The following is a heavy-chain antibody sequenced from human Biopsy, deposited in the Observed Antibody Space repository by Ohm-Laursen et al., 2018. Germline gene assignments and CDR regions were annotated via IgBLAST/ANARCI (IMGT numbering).Heavy chain of an antibody. CDR2: INPKSGVA. Sequence: ASVKASCKASEYSVTDYFIHWVRHAPGQGFEWIGWINPKSGVANHAQNFQGRVSMTRDTSIHTVYLELSSLRSDDTAVYYCARDMTVAARPYYYSGVDVWGPGTRVTVSS. CDR1: EYSVTDYF. J-gene: IGHJ6*02. D-gene: IGHD4-23*01. CDR3: ARDMTVAARPYYYSGVDV. V-gene: IGHV1-2*02.